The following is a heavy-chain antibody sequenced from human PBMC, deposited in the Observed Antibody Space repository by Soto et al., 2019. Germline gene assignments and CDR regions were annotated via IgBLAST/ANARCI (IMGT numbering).Heavy chain of an antibody. CDR1: GGTFSSYT. CDR3: ARDAVGHDYADIVVVPAAILYYYYYMDV. Sequence: GASVKVSCKASGGTFSSYTISWVRQAPGQGLEWMGRIIPILGIANYAQKLQGRVTMTTDTSTSTAYMELRSLRSDDTAVYYCARDAVGHDYADIVVVPAAILYYYYYMDVWGKGTTVTVSS. D-gene: IGHD2-2*01. V-gene: IGHV1-69*04. J-gene: IGHJ6*03. CDR2: IIPILGIA.